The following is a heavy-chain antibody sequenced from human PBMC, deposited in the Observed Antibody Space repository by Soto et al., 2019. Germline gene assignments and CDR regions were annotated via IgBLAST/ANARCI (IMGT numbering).Heavy chain of an antibody. J-gene: IGHJ4*02. CDR2: ISHDGSNK. Sequence: PGGSLRLSCVASGFTFSNYGMHWVRQAPGKGLEWVAVISHDGSNKYYADSVKGRFTISRDNSKNTLYLQMNSLRADDTAVYSCAIDFYGSWGQGTLVTVSS. CDR3: AIDFYGS. CDR1: GFTFSNYG. V-gene: IGHV3-30*03. D-gene: IGHD4-17*01.